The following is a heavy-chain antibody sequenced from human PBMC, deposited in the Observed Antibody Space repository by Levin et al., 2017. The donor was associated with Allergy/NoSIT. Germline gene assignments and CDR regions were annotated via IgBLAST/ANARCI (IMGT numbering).Heavy chain of an antibody. J-gene: IGHJ4*02. Sequence: SETLSLTCTVSGGSISSGDYYWSWIRQPPGKGLEWIGYIYYSGSTYYNPSLKSRVTISVDTSKNQFSLKLSSVTAADTAVYYCARVPLYSNYVGYWGQGTLVTVSS. CDR3: ARVPLYSNYVGY. D-gene: IGHD4-11*01. CDR1: GGSISSGDYY. V-gene: IGHV4-30-4*01. CDR2: IYYSGST.